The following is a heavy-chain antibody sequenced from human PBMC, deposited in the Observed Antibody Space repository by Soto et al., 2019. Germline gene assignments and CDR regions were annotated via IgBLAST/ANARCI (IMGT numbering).Heavy chain of an antibody. CDR2: ISSSSSYI. Sequence: LRLSCAASGFTFSSYSMNWVRQAPGKGLEWVSSISSSSSYIYYADSVKGRFTISRDNAKNSLYLQMNSLRAEDTAVYYCARDLGTPTDTAFDYWGQGTLVTVSS. D-gene: IGHD5-18*01. V-gene: IGHV3-21*01. CDR1: GFTFSSYS. CDR3: ARDLGTPTDTAFDY. J-gene: IGHJ4*02.